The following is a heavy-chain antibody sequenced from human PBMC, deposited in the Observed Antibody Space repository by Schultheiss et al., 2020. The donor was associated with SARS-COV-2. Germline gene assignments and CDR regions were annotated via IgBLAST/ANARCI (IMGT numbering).Heavy chain of an antibody. CDR1: GYTFTSYG. J-gene: IGHJ6*02. V-gene: IGHV1-18*01. D-gene: IGHD6-13*01. Sequence: ASVKVSCKASGYTFTSYGISWVRQAPGQGLEWMGWISAYNGNTNYAQKLQGRVTMTTDTSTSTAYMDLRSLRSDDTAVYYCARVEGQYSSSWYVRYYYYGMDVWGQGTTVTVSS. CDR3: ARVEGQYSSSWYVRYYYYGMDV. CDR2: ISAYNGNT.